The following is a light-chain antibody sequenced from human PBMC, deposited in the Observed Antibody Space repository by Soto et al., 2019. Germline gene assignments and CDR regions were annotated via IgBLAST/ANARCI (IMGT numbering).Light chain of an antibody. CDR2: DAS. CDR1: QDISNY. CDR3: QQYDTLKVT. J-gene: IGKJ3*01. Sequence: DIQMTQSPSSLSASVGDRVTNTCQASQDISNYLNWYQQRPGKAPKLLIYDASNLETGVPSRFSGRGYGTDFTFTISSLQPEDFATYFCQQYDTLKVTFGPGTKVDIK. V-gene: IGKV1-33*01.